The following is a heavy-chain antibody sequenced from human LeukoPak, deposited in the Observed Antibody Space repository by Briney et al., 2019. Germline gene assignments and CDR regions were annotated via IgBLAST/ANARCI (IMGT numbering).Heavy chain of an antibody. CDR2: IYTSGST. J-gene: IGHJ6*03. CDR1: GGSISSYY. V-gene: IGHV4-4*09. CDR3: ARHRKGYYYYYMDV. Sequence: SETLSLTCTVSGGSISSYYWSWIRQPPGKGLEWIGYIYTSGSTNYNPSLRSRVTISVDTSKNQFSLKLSSVTAADTAVYYCARHRKGYYYYYMDVWGKGTTVTVSS.